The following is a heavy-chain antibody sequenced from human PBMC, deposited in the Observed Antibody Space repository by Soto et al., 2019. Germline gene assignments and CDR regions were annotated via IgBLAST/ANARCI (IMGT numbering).Heavy chain of an antibody. V-gene: IGHV3-30*18. Sequence: QVQLVESGGGVVQPGRSLRLSCAASGFTFSSYGMHWVRQAPGKGLEWVAVISYDGSNKYYADSVKGRFTISRDNSKNTLYLQMNSLRAEDTAVYYCAKSALREYQLLIDYWGQGTLVTVSS. D-gene: IGHD2-2*01. J-gene: IGHJ4*02. CDR1: GFTFSSYG. CDR2: ISYDGSNK. CDR3: AKSALREYQLLIDY.